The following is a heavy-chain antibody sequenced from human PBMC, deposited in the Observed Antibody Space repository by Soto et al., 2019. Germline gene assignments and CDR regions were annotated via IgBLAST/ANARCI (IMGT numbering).Heavy chain of an antibody. V-gene: IGHV3-15*01. D-gene: IGHD6-19*01. CDR1: GFTVSNTW. J-gene: IGHJ4*02. CDR3: TTDGGTVPQWLYFDY. Sequence: GGSLRLGCAASGFTVSNTWMSWVRQAPGKGLEWVGRIKSKTDGGTTDYAAPVKGRFTISRDDSKNTLYLQMNSLKTEDTAVYYCTTDGGTVPQWLYFDYWGRGTLVTVSS. CDR2: IKSKTDGGTT.